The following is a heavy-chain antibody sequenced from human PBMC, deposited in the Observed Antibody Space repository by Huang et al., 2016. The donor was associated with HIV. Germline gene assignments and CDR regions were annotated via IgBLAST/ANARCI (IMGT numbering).Heavy chain of an antibody. CDR3: AMGYGPFDF. J-gene: IGHJ4*02. Sequence: EVHLVESGGGLVQPGGSLRLSCAASGFTFSSDSMNCVRQTPGKGLDGVSYISSTGSAKYYADSVKDRFTSARDNANNSLYLQMNSLRAEDAGVYFCAMGYGPFDFWGQGTLVTVSS. D-gene: IGHD5-18*01. V-gene: IGHV3-48*01. CDR2: ISSTGSAK. CDR1: GFTFSSDS.